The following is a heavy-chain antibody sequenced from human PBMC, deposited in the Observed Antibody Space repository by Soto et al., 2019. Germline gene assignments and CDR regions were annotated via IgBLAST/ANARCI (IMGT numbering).Heavy chain of an antibody. D-gene: IGHD3-10*01. CDR3: ARGDRGGSGSPASYYYSGLDV. CDR1: GFTFSSYA. V-gene: IGHV3-23*01. J-gene: IGHJ6*02. Sequence: GGSLRLSCAASGFTFSSYAMSWVRRAPGKGLEWVSSVSAGGDMTYYSDSVKGRFTISRDNSNNALFLQMNSLRAEDTALYYCARGDRGGSGSPASYYYSGLDVWGQGTTVTVSS. CDR2: VSAGGDMT.